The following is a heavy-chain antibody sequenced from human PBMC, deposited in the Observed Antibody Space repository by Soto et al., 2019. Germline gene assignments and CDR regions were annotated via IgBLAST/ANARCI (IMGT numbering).Heavy chain of an antibody. CDR1: GGSISSGGYS. CDR2: IYHSGST. Sequence: SETLSLTCTASGGSISSGGYSWSWIRQPPGKGLEWIGYIYHSGSTYYNPSLKSRVTISVDRSKNQFSLKLSSVTAADTAVYYCARGIHYGSGSYNWFDPWGQGTLVTVSS. V-gene: IGHV4-30-2*01. D-gene: IGHD3-10*01. CDR3: ARGIHYGSGSYNWFDP. J-gene: IGHJ5*02.